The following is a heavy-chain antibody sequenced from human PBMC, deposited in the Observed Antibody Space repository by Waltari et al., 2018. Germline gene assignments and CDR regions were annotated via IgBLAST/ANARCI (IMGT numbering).Heavy chain of an antibody. CDR2: IIPIFGTA. D-gene: IGHD6-13*01. J-gene: IGHJ6*02. V-gene: IGHV1-69*01. Sequence: QVQLVQSGAEVKKPGSSVKVSCKASGGTFSSYALSWVLQAPGPGLERMGGIIPIFGTANYAQKFQGRVTITADESTSTAYMELSSLRSEDTAVYYCARAVSIAAAGLSFYYYYYGMDVWGQGTTVTVSS. CDR3: ARAVSIAAAGLSFYYYYYGMDV. CDR1: GGTFSSYA.